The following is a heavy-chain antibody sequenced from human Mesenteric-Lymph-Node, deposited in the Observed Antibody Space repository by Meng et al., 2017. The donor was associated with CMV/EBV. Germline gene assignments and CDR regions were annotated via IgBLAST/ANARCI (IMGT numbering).Heavy chain of an antibody. D-gene: IGHD2-15*01. CDR1: GGSITTLY. Sequence: GSLRLSCTVSGGSITTLYRCWIRQTPGKGLEWIGYIYYSATANYSPSLKSRVTISVDTSKNQLSLKLSSVTAADTAVYYCARVAPKMVAPIAVSGHDAFDIWGQGTVVTVSS. CDR3: ARVAPKMVAPIAVSGHDAFDI. CDR2: IYYSATA. J-gene: IGHJ3*02. V-gene: IGHV4-59*01.